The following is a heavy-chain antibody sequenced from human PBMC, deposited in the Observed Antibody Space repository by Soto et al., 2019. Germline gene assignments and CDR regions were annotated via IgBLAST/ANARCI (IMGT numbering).Heavy chain of an antibody. V-gene: IGHV3-30*18. J-gene: IGHJ6*02. CDR2: VSYDGSNK. Sequence: GGSLRLSCAASGLTFSTHAMHWVRQAPGKGLEWVAVVSYDGSNKYYADSVKGRFTISRDNSKNTLYVQMNSLRAEDTAVYYCAKEGGPHYGMDVWGQGTTVTVSS. CDR1: GLTFSTHA. CDR3: AKEGGPHYGMDV.